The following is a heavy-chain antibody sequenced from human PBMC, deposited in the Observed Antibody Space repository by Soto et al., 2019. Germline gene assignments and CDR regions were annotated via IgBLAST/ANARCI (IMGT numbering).Heavy chain of an antibody. V-gene: IGHV1-18*01. D-gene: IGHD6-19*01. CDR1: GYTFTSDG. J-gene: IGHJ4*02. Sequence: GASVNVSGKASGYTFTSDGISWVRQAPGQGLEWMGWISAYNGNTNYAQKLQGRVTMTTDTSTSTAYLELRSLRSDDTAVYYCARRVAGPDYFDYWGQAPLVTVSS. CDR2: ISAYNGNT. CDR3: ARRVAGPDYFDY.